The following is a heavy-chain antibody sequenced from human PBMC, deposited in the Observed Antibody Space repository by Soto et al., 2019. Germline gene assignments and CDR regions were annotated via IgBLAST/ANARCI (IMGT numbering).Heavy chain of an antibody. CDR3: ARGGDTAMASQILRYYYYRMDV. CDR2: IIPIFGTA. V-gene: IGHV1-69*13. J-gene: IGHJ6*02. D-gene: IGHD5-18*01. CDR1: GGTFSSYA. Sequence: GASVKVSCKASGGTFSSYAISWVRQAPGQGLEWMGGIIPIFGTANYAQKFQGRVTITADESTSTAYMELSSLRSEDTAVYYCARGGDTAMASQILRYYYYRMDVWGQGTTVTASS.